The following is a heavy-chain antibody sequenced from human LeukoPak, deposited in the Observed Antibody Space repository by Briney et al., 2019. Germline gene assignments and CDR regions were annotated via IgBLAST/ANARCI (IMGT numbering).Heavy chain of an antibody. CDR2: INYSGST. V-gene: IGHV4-59*01. D-gene: IGHD2-2*01. J-gene: IGHJ4*02. CDR1: GGSISSYY. Sequence: SETLSLTCTVSGGSISSYYWSWIRQPPGKGLEWIGHINYSGSTNYNPSLKSRVTISVDTSKNQFSLKLSSVTAADTAVYYCARAKRKRTDIVVVPAAYYFDYWGQGTLVTVSS. CDR3: ARAKRKRTDIVVVPAAYYFDY.